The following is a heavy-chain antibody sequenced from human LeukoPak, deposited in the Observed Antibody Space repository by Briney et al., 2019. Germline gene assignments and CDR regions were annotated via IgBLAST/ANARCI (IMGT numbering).Heavy chain of an antibody. D-gene: IGHD1-26*01. CDR2: ISYDGSNK. V-gene: IGHV3-30*18. Sequence: GGSLRLSCAASGFTFSSYGMHWVRQAPGKGLEWVAVISYDGSNKYYADSVKGRFTISRDNSKNTLYLQMNSLRAEDTAVYYCAKDLQWGIVELGIGSQFDPWGQGTLVTVSS. CDR1: GFTFSSYG. J-gene: IGHJ5*02. CDR3: AKDLQWGIVELGIGSQFDP.